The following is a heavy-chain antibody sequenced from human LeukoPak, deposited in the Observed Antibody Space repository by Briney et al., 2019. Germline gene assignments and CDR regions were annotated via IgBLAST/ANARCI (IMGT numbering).Heavy chain of an antibody. V-gene: IGHV1-46*01. CDR2: INPSGGST. D-gene: IGHD6-13*01. J-gene: IGHJ6*03. Sequence: GASVKVSCKASGYTFTSYYMHWVRQAPGQGLEWMGIINPSGGSTSYAQKFQGRVTMTRDMSTSTVYMELSSLRSEDTAVYYCARDGVAAAGSEYYYYYMDVWGKGTTVTVSS. CDR3: ARDGVAAAGSEYYYYYMDV. CDR1: GYTFTSYY.